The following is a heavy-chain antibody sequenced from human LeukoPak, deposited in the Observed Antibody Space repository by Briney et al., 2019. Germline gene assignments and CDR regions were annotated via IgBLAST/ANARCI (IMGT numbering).Heavy chain of an antibody. J-gene: IGHJ4*02. D-gene: IGHD2-2*01. Sequence: TGGSLRLSCAASGFTFSNYLMHWVRQALGKGLEWVAIVSSDGNNKYYADSVKGQFAISRDNAKSTLYLQMNSLRAEDTAVYYCASSTQISKYADYWGQGALVTVSS. CDR2: VSSDGNNK. V-gene: IGHV3-30*09. CDR3: ASSTQISKYADY. CDR1: GFTFSNYL.